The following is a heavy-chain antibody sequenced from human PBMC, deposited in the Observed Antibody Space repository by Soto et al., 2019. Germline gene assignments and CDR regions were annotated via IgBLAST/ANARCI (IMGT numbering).Heavy chain of an antibody. Sequence: SETLSLTCTVSGGSISSGGYYWSWIRQHPGKGLEWIGYIYYSGSTYYNPSLKSRVTISVDTSKNQFSLKLSSVTAADTAVYYCARASLVPATAILDYWGQGTLVTVSS. CDR2: IYYSGST. CDR1: GGSISSGGYY. CDR3: ARASLVPATAILDY. J-gene: IGHJ4*02. V-gene: IGHV4-31*03. D-gene: IGHD2-2*01.